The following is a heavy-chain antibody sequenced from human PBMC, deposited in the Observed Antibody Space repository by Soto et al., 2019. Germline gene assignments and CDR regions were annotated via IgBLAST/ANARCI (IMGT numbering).Heavy chain of an antibody. D-gene: IGHD2-8*01. J-gene: IGHJ4*02. Sequence: QAHLVASGGGVVQPGRSLRLSCAASGFTFTSYGMHWVRQAPGTRLEWVAVISYDGGLQHYADSVKGRFTISRDNSKKMVLLQMNSLRAEDTAVYYCGSERVCGHASVPYSWGQGTLVSVAS. CDR1: GFTFTSYG. CDR3: GSERVCGHASVPYS. CDR2: ISYDGGLQ. V-gene: IGHV3-30*03.